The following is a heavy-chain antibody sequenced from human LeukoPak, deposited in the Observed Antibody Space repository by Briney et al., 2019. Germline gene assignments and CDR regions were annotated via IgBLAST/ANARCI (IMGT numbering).Heavy chain of an antibody. CDR2: ISGSGSNT. Sequence: GGSLRLSCATSGFTFNNNAMSWVRQAPGKGLEWVSAISGSGSNTYYADSVKGRFTISRDNSKTLHLQMNSLRAEDTAVYYCAKDVYGSGSYYNPIDYWGQGTLVTVSS. CDR3: AKDVYGSGSYYNPIDY. J-gene: IGHJ4*02. D-gene: IGHD3-10*01. CDR1: GFTFNNNA. V-gene: IGHV3-23*01.